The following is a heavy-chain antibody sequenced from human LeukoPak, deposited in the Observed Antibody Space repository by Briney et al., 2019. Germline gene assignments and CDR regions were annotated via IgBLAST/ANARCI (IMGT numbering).Heavy chain of an antibody. CDR3: ARSPGVVIINWFDP. CDR2: IYPGDSDT. D-gene: IGHD3-3*01. J-gene: IGHJ5*02. Sequence: GESLQIPCKGSGYKLTSYWIGWVGQMPGKGLDWMGIIYPGDSDTRYSPSFQGQVTISADKSISTAYLQWSSLKASDTAMYYCARSPGVVIINWFDPWGQGTLVTVSS. CDR1: GYKLTSYW. V-gene: IGHV5-51*01.